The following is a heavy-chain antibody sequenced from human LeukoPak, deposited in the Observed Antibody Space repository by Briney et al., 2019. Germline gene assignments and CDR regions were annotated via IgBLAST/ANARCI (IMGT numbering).Heavy chain of an antibody. CDR3: VKDRVGTWEPIDY. CDR2: ISGSGDTT. Sequence: GGSLRLSCAASGFTFSSCVMSWVRQDPGKGLEWVSAISGSGDTTYYAESVRGRFTISRDISKNKLYLQVNSLRVEDTAVYYCVKDRVGTWEPIDYWGQGTLVTVSS. V-gene: IGHV3-23*01. CDR1: GFTFSSCV. D-gene: IGHD1-26*01. J-gene: IGHJ4*02.